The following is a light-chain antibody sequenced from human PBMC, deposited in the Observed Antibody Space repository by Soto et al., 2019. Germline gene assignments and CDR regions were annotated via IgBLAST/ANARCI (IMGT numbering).Light chain of an antibody. CDR3: SSHTSGSTRV. Sequence: QSALTQPASVSGSPGQSIAISCTGTSGDVGGYDYVSWYQQHPDKAPKLMIYEVTKRPSWVSNRFSGSKSGNTASLTISGLQLEDEADYYCSSHTSGSTRVFGSGTKVTGL. J-gene: IGLJ1*01. CDR1: SGDVGGYDY. CDR2: EVT. V-gene: IGLV2-14*01.